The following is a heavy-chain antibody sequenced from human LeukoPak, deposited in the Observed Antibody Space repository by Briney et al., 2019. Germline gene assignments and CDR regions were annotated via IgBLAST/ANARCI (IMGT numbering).Heavy chain of an antibody. J-gene: IGHJ1*01. CDR1: GGSFSGYY. D-gene: IGHD3-9*01. CDR2: INHSGST. CDR3: ARSLLYDILTGYYSEYFQH. Sequence: SETLSLTCAVYGGSFSGYYWSWIRQPPGKGLEWIGEINHSGSTNYNPSLKSRVTISVDTSKNQFSLKLSSVTAADTAVYYCARSLLYDILTGYYSEYFQHWGQGTLVTVSS. V-gene: IGHV4-34*01.